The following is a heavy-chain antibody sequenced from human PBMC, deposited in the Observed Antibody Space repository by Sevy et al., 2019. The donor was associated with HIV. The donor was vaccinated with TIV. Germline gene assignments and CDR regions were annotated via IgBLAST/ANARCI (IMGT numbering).Heavy chain of an antibody. J-gene: IGHJ6*02. CDR3: ARDRYYDSSGMGGWSNYYYYGMDV. CDR1: GGTFSSYA. Sequence: ASVKVSCKASGGTFSSYAISWVRQAPGQGLEWMGGIIPIFGTANYAQKFQGRVTITADESTSTAYMELSSLRSEETAVYYCARDRYYDSSGMGGWSNYYYYGMDVWGQGTTVTVSS. CDR2: IIPIFGTA. D-gene: IGHD3-22*01. V-gene: IGHV1-69*13.